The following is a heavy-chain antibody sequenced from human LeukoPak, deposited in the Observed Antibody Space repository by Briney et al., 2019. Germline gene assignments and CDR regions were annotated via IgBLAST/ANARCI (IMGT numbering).Heavy chain of an antibody. Sequence: PGGSLRLSCAASGFTFSSYAMSWVRQAPGKGLEWVSAISGSGGSTYYADSVKGRFTISRDNSKNTLYLQMNSLRAEDTAVYYCARDLGGGSYFYYYYYGMDVWGQGTTVTVSS. D-gene: IGHD2-15*01. J-gene: IGHJ6*02. CDR3: ARDLGGGSYFYYYYYGMDV. V-gene: IGHV3-23*01. CDR1: GFTFSSYA. CDR2: ISGSGGST.